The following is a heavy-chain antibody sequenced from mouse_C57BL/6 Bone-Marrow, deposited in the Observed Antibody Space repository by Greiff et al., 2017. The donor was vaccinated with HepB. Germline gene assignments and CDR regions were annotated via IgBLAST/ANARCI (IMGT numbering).Heavy chain of an antibody. D-gene: IGHD1-1*01. CDR1: GYTFTDYN. CDR2: INPNNGGT. J-gene: IGHJ2*01. Sequence: VQLQQSGPELVKPGASVKIPCKASGYTFTDYNMDWVKQSHGKSLEWIGDINPNNGGTIYNQKFKGKATLTVDKSSSTAYMELRSLTSEDTAVYYCARWSGSSLYYFDYWGQGTTLTVSS. V-gene: IGHV1-18*01. CDR3: ARWSGSSLYYFDY.